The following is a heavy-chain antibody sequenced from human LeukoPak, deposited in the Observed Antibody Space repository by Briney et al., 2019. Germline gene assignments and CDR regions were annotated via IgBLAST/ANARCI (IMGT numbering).Heavy chain of an antibody. Sequence: ASVKVSCKASGYTFTGYYMHWVRQAPGQGLEWMGWINPNSGGTNYAQKFQGRVTMTRDTSTSTAYMELSRLRSDDTAVYYCARVPPHYYDSSGYYGYWGQGTLVTVSS. V-gene: IGHV1-2*02. CDR1: GYTFTGYY. J-gene: IGHJ4*02. CDR2: INPNSGGT. D-gene: IGHD3-22*01. CDR3: ARVPPHYYDSSGYYGY.